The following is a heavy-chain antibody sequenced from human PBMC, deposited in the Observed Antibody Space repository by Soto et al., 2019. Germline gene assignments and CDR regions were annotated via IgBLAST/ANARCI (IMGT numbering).Heavy chain of an antibody. D-gene: IGHD6-19*01. V-gene: IGHV3-74*03. CDR1: ELTFSTSW. CDR3: ARGNIAVAVRGLFDY. Sequence: EVQLVESGGGLVQPGGSLRLSCIASELTFSTSWMHWVRQAPGKGPVWISRINTDGSDVTYADSVKGRFAVSSDNAKNTLYLQMNSLRVEDTAVYFCARGNIAVAVRGLFDYWGQGTLVTVSS. J-gene: IGHJ4*02. CDR2: INTDGSDV.